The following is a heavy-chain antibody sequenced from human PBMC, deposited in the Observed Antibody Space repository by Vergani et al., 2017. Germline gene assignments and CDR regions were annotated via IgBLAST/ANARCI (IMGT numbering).Heavy chain of an antibody. CDR3: ARHRQGGYYGDAFEI. CDR1: GGSISSSSYY. V-gene: IGHV4-39*01. CDR2: IYYSGST. D-gene: IGHD1-26*01. Sequence: QLQLQESGPGLVKPSETLSLTCTVSGGSISSSSYYWGWIRQPPGKGLVWIGSIYYSGSTYYNPSLKSRGTISVDTSKNQFSLKLSSVTAADTAVYYCARHRQGGYYGDAFEIWGQGTMVTVTS. J-gene: IGHJ3*02.